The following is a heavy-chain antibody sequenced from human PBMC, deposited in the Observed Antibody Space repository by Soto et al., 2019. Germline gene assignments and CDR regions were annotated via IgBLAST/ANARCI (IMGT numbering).Heavy chain of an antibody. D-gene: IGHD2-2*01. CDR2: IIPIFGTA. Sequence: QVQLVQSGAEVKKPGSSVKVSCKASGGTFSSYAISWVRQAPGQGLEWMGGIIPIFGTANYAQKFQGRVTITADESXXKXYXXLSSLRSEDTAVYYCARHDCISTSCYYYYYYGMDVWGQGTTVTVSS. V-gene: IGHV1-69*12. J-gene: IGHJ6*02. CDR3: ARHDCISTSCYYYYYYGMDV. CDR1: GGTFSSYA.